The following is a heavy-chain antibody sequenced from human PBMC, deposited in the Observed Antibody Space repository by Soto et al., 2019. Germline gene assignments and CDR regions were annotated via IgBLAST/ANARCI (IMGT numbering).Heavy chain of an antibody. CDR2: IIPILGIA. CDR1: GGTFSSYT. J-gene: IGHJ4*02. CDR3: ARDLAGPGSGWEPFDY. D-gene: IGHD6-19*01. Sequence: SVKVSCKASGGTFSSYTISWVRQAPGQGLEWMGRIIPILGIANYAQKFQGRVTITADKSTSTAYMELSSLRSEDTAVYYCARDLAGPGSGWEPFDYWAREPRSPSPQ. V-gene: IGHV1-69*04.